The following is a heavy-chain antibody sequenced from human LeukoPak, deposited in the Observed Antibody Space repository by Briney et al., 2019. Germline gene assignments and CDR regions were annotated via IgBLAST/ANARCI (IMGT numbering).Heavy chain of an antibody. Sequence: PGGSLRRSGAASGFTFSSYSMNWVRQAPGKGLKWVSYISSSSSTIYYADSVKGRFTISRDNAKNSLYLQMNSLRAEDTAVYYCAREEYQLLPDYYYMDVWGKGTTVTVSS. CDR3: AREEYQLLPDYYYMDV. CDR2: ISSSSSTI. J-gene: IGHJ6*03. D-gene: IGHD2-2*01. V-gene: IGHV3-48*01. CDR1: GFTFSSYS.